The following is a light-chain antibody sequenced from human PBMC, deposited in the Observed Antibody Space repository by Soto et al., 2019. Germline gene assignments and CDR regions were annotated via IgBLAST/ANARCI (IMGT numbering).Light chain of an antibody. J-gene: IGKJ1*01. CDR2: DVS. Sequence: DIQTAQIPCTLSASIGASLTNNFRASQNIRNWLAWYQQKPGKAPKLLIYDVSSLESGVPPRFSGSGSGTDFTLTISGLQPDDFATYYCQQYDSYWTFGQGTKVDIK. V-gene: IGKV1-5*01. CDR1: QNIRNW. CDR3: QQYDSYWT.